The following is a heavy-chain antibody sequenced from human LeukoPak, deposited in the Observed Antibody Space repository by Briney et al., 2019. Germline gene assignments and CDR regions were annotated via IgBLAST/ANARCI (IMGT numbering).Heavy chain of an antibody. Sequence: SVKVSCKASGGTFSSYAISWVRQAPGQGLEWMGGIIPIFGTANYAQKFQGRVTITTDESTSTAYMELSSLRTEDTAVYYCARGDLGDYVWGRYHIPIDYWGQGTLVTVSS. D-gene: IGHD3-16*02. J-gene: IGHJ4*02. CDR2: IIPIFGTA. V-gene: IGHV1-69*05. CDR3: ARGDLGDYVWGRYHIPIDY. CDR1: GGTFSSYA.